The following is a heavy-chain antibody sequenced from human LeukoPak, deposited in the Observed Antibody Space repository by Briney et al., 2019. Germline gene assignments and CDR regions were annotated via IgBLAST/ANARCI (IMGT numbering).Heavy chain of an antibody. J-gene: IGHJ3*02. Sequence: KPSETLSLTCAVSGYSISSGYYWGWIRQPPGKGLEWIRSIYHSGSTYYNPSLKSRVTISVDTSKNQFSLKLSSVTAADTAAYYCARVRPYYYDSSGYYPHDAFDIWGQGTMVTVSS. CDR3: ARVRPYYYDSSGYYPHDAFDI. V-gene: IGHV4-38-2*01. CDR2: IYHSGST. CDR1: GYSISSGYY. D-gene: IGHD3-22*01.